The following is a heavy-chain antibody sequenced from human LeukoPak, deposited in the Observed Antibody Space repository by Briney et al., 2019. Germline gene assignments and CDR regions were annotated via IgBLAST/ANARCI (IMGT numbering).Heavy chain of an antibody. V-gene: IGHV4-4*07. D-gene: IGHD5-12*01. CDR2: IYTSGST. CDR1: GGSISSYY. Sequence: KPSETLSLTCTVSGGSISSYYLSWIRQPAGKGLEWIGRIYTSGSTNYNPSLKSRVTISVDKSKNQFSLKLSSVTAADTAVYYCARDREVRYSGYDLGYYFDYWGQGTLVTVSS. CDR3: ARDREVRYSGYDLGYYFDY. J-gene: IGHJ4*02.